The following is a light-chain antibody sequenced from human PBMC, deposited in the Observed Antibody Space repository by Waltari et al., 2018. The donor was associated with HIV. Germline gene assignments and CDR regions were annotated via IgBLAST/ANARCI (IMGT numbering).Light chain of an antibody. V-gene: IGLV2-11*01. Sequence: QSALTQPRSVSGSPGQSVPLSCTGTSRDVGGYNYVSVYQQHPRKAPKLMIYDVSKRPSGVPARFSASKSGNTASLTISGLQAEDEADYYCCSYGGSYTWVFGGGTKLTVL. J-gene: IGLJ3*02. CDR1: SRDVGGYNY. CDR3: CSYGGSYTWV. CDR2: DVS.